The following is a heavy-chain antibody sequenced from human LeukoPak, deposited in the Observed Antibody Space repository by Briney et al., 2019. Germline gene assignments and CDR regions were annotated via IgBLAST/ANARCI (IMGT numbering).Heavy chain of an antibody. Sequence: PGGSLRLSCAASGFTFSSYAMSWVRQAPGKGLEWVAVISYDGSNKYYADSVKGRFTISRDNFKNTLYLQMNSLRAEDTAVYYCAKKIAVWGYCSGGSCYSGAFDIWGQGTMVTVSS. CDR1: GFTFSSYA. CDR2: ISYDGSNK. V-gene: IGHV3-30*18. D-gene: IGHD2-15*01. J-gene: IGHJ3*02. CDR3: AKKIAVWGYCSGGSCYSGAFDI.